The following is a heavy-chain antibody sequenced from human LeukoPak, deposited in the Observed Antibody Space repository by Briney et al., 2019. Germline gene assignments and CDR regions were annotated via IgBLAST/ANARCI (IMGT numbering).Heavy chain of an antibody. V-gene: IGHV5-51*01. CDR2: IYPGDSDT. CDR1: GYSFTSYW. CDR3: ARVAERGYTLGYNY. Sequence: GESLKISCKGLGYSFTSYWIGWVRQMPGKGLEWMGIIYPGDSDTRYSPSFQGQVTISVDKSINTAYVQWSSLKASDTAMYYCARVAERGYTLGYNYWGQGTLVTVSS. D-gene: IGHD5-18*01. J-gene: IGHJ4*02.